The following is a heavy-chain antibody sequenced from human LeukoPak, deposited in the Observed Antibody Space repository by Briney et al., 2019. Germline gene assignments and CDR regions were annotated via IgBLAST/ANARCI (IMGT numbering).Heavy chain of an antibody. D-gene: IGHD3-3*01. Sequence: GGSLRLSCAASGFTFSSCAMSWVRQAPGKGLEWVSAISGSGGSTYYADSVKGRFTISRDNSKNTLYLQMNSLRAEDTAVYYCAKDRHYDFWSGYETATDYWGQGTLVTVSS. CDR1: GFTFSSCA. V-gene: IGHV3-23*01. CDR2: ISGSGGST. CDR3: AKDRHYDFWSGYETATDY. J-gene: IGHJ4*02.